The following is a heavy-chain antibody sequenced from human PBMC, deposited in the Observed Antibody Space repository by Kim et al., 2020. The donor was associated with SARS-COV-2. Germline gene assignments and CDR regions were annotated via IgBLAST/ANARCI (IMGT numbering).Heavy chain of an antibody. J-gene: IGHJ4*02. D-gene: IGHD3-22*01. CDR3: TTGITMIVVVITTSGVVDY. V-gene: IGHV3-15*01. Sequence: GRFTISRDDSKNTLYLQMNSLKTEDTAVYYCTTGITMIVVVITTSGVVDYWGQGTLVTVSS.